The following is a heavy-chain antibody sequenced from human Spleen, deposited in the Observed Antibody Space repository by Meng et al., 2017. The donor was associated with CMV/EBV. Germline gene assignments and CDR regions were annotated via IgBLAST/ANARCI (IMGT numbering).Heavy chain of an antibody. CDR1: GGSFSGYY. D-gene: IGHD2-21*02. CDR3: ARDLLLYGMDV. CDR2: INHSGST. Sequence: SETLSLTCAVYGGSFSGYYWSWIRQPPGKGLEWIGEINHSGSTNYNPSLKSRVTISVDTSKNQFSLKLSSVTAADTAVYYCARDLLLYGMDVRGQGTTVTVSS. J-gene: IGHJ6*02. V-gene: IGHV4-34*01.